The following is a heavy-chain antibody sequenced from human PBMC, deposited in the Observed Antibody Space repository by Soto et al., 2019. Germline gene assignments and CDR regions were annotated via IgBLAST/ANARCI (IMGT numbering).Heavy chain of an antibody. CDR2: IWYDGSNK. J-gene: IGHJ6*02. Sequence: GGSLRLSCAASGFTFSSYGMHWVRQAPGKGLEWVAVIWYDGSNKYYADSVKGRFTISRDNSKNTLYLQMNSLRAEDTAVYYCARERIAAAGNYYYYYGMDVWGQGTTVTVSS. V-gene: IGHV3-33*01. CDR3: ARERIAAAGNYYYYYGMDV. CDR1: GFTFSSYG. D-gene: IGHD6-13*01.